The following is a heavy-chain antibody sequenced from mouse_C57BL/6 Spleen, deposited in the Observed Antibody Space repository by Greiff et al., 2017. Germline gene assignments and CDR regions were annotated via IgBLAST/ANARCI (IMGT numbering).Heavy chain of an antibody. V-gene: IGHV1-64*01. CDR1: GYTFTSYW. CDR2: IHPNSGST. Sequence: QVQLQQPGAELVKPGASVTLSCKASGYTFTSYWMHWVKQRPGQGLEWIGMIHPNSGSTNYNEKFKSKATLTVDKSSSTAYMQLSSLTSEDSTVYYCARSSGYFDVWGTGTTVTVSS. CDR3: ARSSGYFDV. J-gene: IGHJ1*03.